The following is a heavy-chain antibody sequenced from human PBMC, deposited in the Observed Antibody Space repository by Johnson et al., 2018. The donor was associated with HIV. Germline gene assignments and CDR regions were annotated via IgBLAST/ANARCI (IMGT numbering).Heavy chain of an antibody. CDR2: IRSSGSTR. CDR3: ARGGGDCGGDCFLGAFDI. CDR1: AFTFSAYY. J-gene: IGHJ3*02. Sequence: VQLVESGGGLLKPGGSLRLSPAASAFTFSAYYMSWIRQAPGQGLEWVSYIRSSGSTRYYAASVKGRFTISTDNAKNSLYLQMHSLRAEDAALYYCARGGGDCGGDCFLGAFDIWGQGTMVTVSS. V-gene: IGHV3-11*04. D-gene: IGHD2-21*01.